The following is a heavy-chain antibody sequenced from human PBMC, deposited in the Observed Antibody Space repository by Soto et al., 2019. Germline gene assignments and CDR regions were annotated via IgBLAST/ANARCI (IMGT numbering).Heavy chain of an antibody. J-gene: IGHJ4*02. CDR1: GGTFSSYA. D-gene: IGHD6-6*01. Sequence: GASVKVSCKASGGTFSSYAISWVRQAPGQGLEWMGGIIPIFGTANYAQKFQGRVTITADESTSTAYMELSSLRSEDTAVYYCARGRIAARLASICDYWGQGTLVTVSS. CDR3: ARGRIAARLASICDY. CDR2: IIPIFGTA. V-gene: IGHV1-69*13.